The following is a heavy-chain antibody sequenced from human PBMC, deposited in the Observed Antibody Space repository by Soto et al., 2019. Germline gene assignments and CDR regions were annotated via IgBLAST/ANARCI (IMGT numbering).Heavy chain of an antibody. CDR2: TYYRSKWYN. D-gene: IGHD6-6*01. CDR1: GDSVSSNSAA. CDR3: ARVGSSSMPIRIFAFDI. Sequence: SQTLSLTCAISGDSVSSNSAAWNWIRQSPSRGLEWLGRTYYRSKWYNDYAVSVKSRITINPDTSKNQFSLQLNSVTPDDTAVQYSARVGSSSMPIRIFAFDIWGQGTMVTVSS. V-gene: IGHV6-1*01. J-gene: IGHJ3*02.